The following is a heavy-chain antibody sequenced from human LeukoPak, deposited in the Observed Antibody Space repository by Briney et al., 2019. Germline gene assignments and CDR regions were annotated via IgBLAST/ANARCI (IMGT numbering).Heavy chain of an antibody. V-gene: IGHV3-23*01. Sequence: QSGGFLRLSCSASGFTFSSSAMSWVRQAPGKGLEWVSAISGSGGSTYYADSVKGRFTISRDNSKNTLYLQMNSLRAEDTAVYYCAKPPSSGWYFFDYWGQGTLVTVSS. J-gene: IGHJ4*02. D-gene: IGHD6-19*01. CDR2: ISGSGGST. CDR3: AKPPSSGWYFFDY. CDR1: GFTFSSSA.